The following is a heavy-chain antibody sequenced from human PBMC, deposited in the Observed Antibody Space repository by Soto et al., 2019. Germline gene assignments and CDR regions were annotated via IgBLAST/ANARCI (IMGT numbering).Heavy chain of an antibody. J-gene: IGHJ6*02. CDR2: IWYDGSNK. V-gene: IGHV3-33*01. D-gene: IGHD2-8*01. CDR1: GFTFSSYG. Sequence: GGSLRLSCAASGFTFSSYGMHWVRQAPGKGLEWVAVIWYDGSNKYYADSVKGRFTISRDNSKNTLYLQMNSLRAEDTAVYYCARDIGDCTNGVCYTSGHGMDVWGQGTTVTVSS. CDR3: ARDIGDCTNGVCYTSGHGMDV.